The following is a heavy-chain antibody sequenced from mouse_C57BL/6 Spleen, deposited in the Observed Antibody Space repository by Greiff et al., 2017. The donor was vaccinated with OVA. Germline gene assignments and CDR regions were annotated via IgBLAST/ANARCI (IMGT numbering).Heavy chain of an antibody. D-gene: IGHD2-1*01. V-gene: IGHV14-3*01. CDR2: IDPANGNP. Sequence: VQLQQSVAELVRPGASVKLSCTASGFNIKNTYMHWVKQRPEQGLEWIGRIDPANGNPKYAPQFQGKATITADTSSNTAYLQLSSLTSEDTAIYYCASSEFYGNCFAYWGQGTLVTVSA. J-gene: IGHJ3*01. CDR1: GFNIKNTY. CDR3: ASSEFYGNCFAY.